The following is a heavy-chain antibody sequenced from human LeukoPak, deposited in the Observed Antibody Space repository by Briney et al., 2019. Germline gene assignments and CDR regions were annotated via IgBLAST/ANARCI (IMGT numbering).Heavy chain of an antibody. V-gene: IGHV3-15*05. J-gene: IGHJ4*02. CDR2: IKSKSDGGTT. CDR3: LKGGWAAIGPPKD. Sequence: GGSLRLSCAASGFTFSNAWMSWVRQAPGKGPEWVGRIKSKSDGGTTDYAAPVKGRFTISRDNSKNTLYLQVNNVRPEDTAIYYCLKGGWAAIGPPKDWGPGTLVTVSS. D-gene: IGHD3-16*01. CDR1: GFTFSNAW.